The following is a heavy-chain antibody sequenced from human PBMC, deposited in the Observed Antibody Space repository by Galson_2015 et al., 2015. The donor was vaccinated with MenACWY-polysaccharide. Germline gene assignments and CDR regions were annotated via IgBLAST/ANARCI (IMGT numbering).Heavy chain of an antibody. D-gene: IGHD6-13*01. V-gene: IGHV1-3*01. CDR3: ARVSIAAAGRVDP. CDR2: INAGNGNT. CDR1: GYTFTSYA. Sequence: VKVSCKASGYTFTSYAMHWVRQAPGQRLEWMGWINAGNGNTKYSQKFQGRVTITRDTSASTAYMELSSLRSEDTAVYYCARVSIAAAGRVDPWGQGTLVTVSS. J-gene: IGHJ5*02.